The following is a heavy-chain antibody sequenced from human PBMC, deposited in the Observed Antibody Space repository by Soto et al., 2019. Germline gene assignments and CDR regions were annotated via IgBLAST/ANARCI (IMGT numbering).Heavy chain of an antibody. J-gene: IGHJ5*02. CDR3: ARNRMVRGVTWFDP. V-gene: IGHV1-3*01. CDR2: INAGNGNT. Sequence: QVQLVQSGAEVKKPGASVKVSCKASGYTFTSYAMHWVRQAPGQRLEWMGWINAGNGNTKYSQKFQGRVTITRDTSASTAYMELSSLRSEDTAVYYCARNRMVRGVTWFDPWGQGTLFTVSS. CDR1: GYTFTSYA. D-gene: IGHD3-10*01.